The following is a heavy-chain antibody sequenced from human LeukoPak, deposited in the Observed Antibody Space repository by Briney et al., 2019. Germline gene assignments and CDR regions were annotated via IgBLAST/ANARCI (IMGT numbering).Heavy chain of an antibody. CDR3: ARHANYYGSGSYLNWFDP. D-gene: IGHD3-10*01. CDR2: IYYSGST. J-gene: IGHJ5*02. V-gene: IGHV4-59*08. CDR1: GGSISSLY. Sequence: SETLSLTCSVSGGSISSLYWSWIRQPPGKGLEWIGYIYYSGSTNYNPSLKSRVTISVDTSKNQFSLKLSSVTAADTAVYYCARHANYYGSGSYLNWFDPWGQGTLVTVSS.